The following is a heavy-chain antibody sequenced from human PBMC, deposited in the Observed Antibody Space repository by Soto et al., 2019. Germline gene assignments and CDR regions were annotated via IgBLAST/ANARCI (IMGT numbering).Heavy chain of an antibody. V-gene: IGHV4-39*07. J-gene: IGHJ4*02. CDR1: GDSINSDKYY. CDR3: ASRRYSKGSRFGY. CDR2: IYFRGNT. Sequence: SETLSLTCSVSGDSINSDKYYWGWIRQPPGKGLEWIGSIYFRGNTYYNPSLQTRVTISVDTSKNQFSLKLSSVTAADTAVYYCASRRYSKGSRFGYWGQGTLVTVSS. D-gene: IGHD6-13*01.